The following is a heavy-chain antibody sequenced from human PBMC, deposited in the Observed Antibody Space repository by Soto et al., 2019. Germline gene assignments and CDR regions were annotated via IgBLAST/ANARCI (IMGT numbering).Heavy chain of an antibody. Sequence: SETLSLTCTVSGGSISIYYWSLIRQPPGKGLEWIGYIYYSGSTNYNPSLKSRVTISVDTSKNQFSLKLSSVTAAETAVYYCARVRDLRGYSYGYWFDPWGQGTLVTVSS. CDR2: IYYSGST. CDR1: GGSISIYY. J-gene: IGHJ5*02. D-gene: IGHD5-18*01. CDR3: ARVRDLRGYSYGYWFDP. V-gene: IGHV4-59*01.